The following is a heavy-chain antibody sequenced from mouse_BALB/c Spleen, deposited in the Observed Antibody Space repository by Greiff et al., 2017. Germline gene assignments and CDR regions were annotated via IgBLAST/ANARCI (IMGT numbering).Heavy chain of an antibody. D-gene: IGHD2-12*01. V-gene: IGHV14-3*02. CDR3: ADDAGDAMDY. CDR1: GFNIKDTY. Sequence: VQLQQSGAELVKPGASVKLSCTASGFNIKDTYMHWVKQRPEQGLEWIGRIDPANGNTKYDPKFQGKATITADTSSNTAYLQLSSLTSEDTAVYYCADDAGDAMDYWGQGTSVTVS. CDR2: IDPANGNT. J-gene: IGHJ4*01.